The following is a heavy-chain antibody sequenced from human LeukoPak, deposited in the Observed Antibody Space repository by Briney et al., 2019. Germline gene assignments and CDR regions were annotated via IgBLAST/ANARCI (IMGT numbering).Heavy chain of an antibody. CDR3: ARHPTILRSTYYYYYGMDV. D-gene: IGHD4-17*01. CDR2: IYYSGST. CDR1: GGSISSSSYY. J-gene: IGHJ6*02. Sequence: KSSETLSLTCTVSGGSISSSSYYWGWIRRPPGKGLEWIGSIYYSGSTYYNPSLKSRVTISVDTSKNQFSLKLSSVTAADTAVYYCARHPTILRSTYYYYYGMDVWGQGTTVTVSS. V-gene: IGHV4-39*01.